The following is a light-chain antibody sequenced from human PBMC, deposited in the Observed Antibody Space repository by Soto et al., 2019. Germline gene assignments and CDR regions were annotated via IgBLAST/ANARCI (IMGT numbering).Light chain of an antibody. CDR1: QSVSSN. CDR2: GAS. Sequence: EIVMTQSPATLSVSPGERATLSCRASQSVSSNLAWYQQKPGQAPRLLIYGASTRATGIPARFSGSVSGTEFTLTISSLQSEDFAVYYCQQYSTFGQGTKVEIK. J-gene: IGKJ1*01. V-gene: IGKV3-15*01. CDR3: QQYST.